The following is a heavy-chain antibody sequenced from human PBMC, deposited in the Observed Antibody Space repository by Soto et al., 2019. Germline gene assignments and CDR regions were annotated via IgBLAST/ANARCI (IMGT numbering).Heavy chain of an antibody. CDR3: ATGSFTSTGGRIGYHYNAMDV. CDR1: GGTFSSHS. Sequence: QVQLVQSGAEVKKPGSSVKVSCKSSGGTFSSHSINLVRQAPGQGLEWMGGIIPIFGPANFAKKFQGRVTITADESTTTAYMELSTLTSEDTAVYYCATGSFTSTGGRIGYHYNAMDVWGQGTTVTVSS. J-gene: IGHJ6*02. V-gene: IGHV1-69*01. D-gene: IGHD1-1*01. CDR2: IIPIFGPA.